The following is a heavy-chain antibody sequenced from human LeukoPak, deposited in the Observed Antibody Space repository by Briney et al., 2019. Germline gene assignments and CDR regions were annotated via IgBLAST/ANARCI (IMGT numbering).Heavy chain of an antibody. CDR2: ISASSNFI. V-gene: IGHV3-21*01. J-gene: IGHJ4*02. CDR1: GFTFSSYS. Sequence: GGSLSLSCVVSGFTFSSYSMSWVRQAPGKGLEWVSSISASSNFISYADSVKGRFTISRDNAKKSLYLQMNSVRAEDTAVYYCARDPGYSSGWFDYWGQGALVIVSS. CDR3: ARDPGYSSGWFDY. D-gene: IGHD6-19*01.